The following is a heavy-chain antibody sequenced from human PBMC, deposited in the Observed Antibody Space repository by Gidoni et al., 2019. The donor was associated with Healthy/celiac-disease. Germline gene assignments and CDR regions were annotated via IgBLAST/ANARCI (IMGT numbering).Heavy chain of an antibody. CDR1: GFTFSSYG. CDR3: AKVLRRLWNGMDV. Sequence: QVRLVESGGGVVQPGRSLRLSCAASGFTFSSYGMHWVRQAPGKGLEWVAVISYDGSNTYYADSVKGRFTISRDNSKNTLYLQMNSLRAEDTAVYYCAKVLRRLWNGMDVWGQGTTVTVSS. J-gene: IGHJ6*02. CDR2: ISYDGSNT. D-gene: IGHD2-21*01. V-gene: IGHV3-30*18.